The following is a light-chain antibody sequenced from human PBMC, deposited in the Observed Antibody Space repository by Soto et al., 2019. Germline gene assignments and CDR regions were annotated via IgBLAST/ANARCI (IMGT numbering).Light chain of an antibody. Sequence: EIVLTQSPGTLSLSPGERATLSCRASQSVRTSLAWYQQNPGRAPRLLIYAASSRPTGVPDRFSGSGSGTDFSLTISRLEAEDFAVYYCQQYGTSPGTFGQGTKWISN. CDR2: AAS. V-gene: IGKV3-20*01. CDR3: QQYGTSPGT. J-gene: IGKJ1*01. CDR1: QSVRTS.